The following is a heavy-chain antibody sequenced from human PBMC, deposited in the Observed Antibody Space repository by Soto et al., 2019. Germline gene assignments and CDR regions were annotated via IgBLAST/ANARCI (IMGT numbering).Heavy chain of an antibody. D-gene: IGHD3-22*01. CDR2: ISSSSSYI. Sequence: GSLRLSCAASGFTFSSYSMNWVRQAPGKGLEWVSSISSSSSYIYYADSVKGRFTISRDNAKNSLYLQVNSLRAEDTAVYYCASPYYDSNYFDYWGQGTLVTVSS. CDR1: GFTFSSYS. CDR3: ASPYYDSNYFDY. V-gene: IGHV3-21*01. J-gene: IGHJ4*02.